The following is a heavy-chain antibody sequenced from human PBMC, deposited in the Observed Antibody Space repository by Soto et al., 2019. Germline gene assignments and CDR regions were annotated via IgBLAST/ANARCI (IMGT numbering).Heavy chain of an antibody. CDR2: ISYDGSNK. CDR1: GFTFSSYG. V-gene: IGHV3-30*18. D-gene: IGHD5-12*01. Sequence: ESGGGVVQPGRSLRLSCAASGFTFSSYGMHWVRQAPGKGLEWVAVISYDGSNKYYADSVKGRLTISRDNSKNTLYLQMNSLRGEDTAVYYRAKDNGSGCDWLRVGDASDIWGQGTMVTVSS. CDR3: AKDNGSGCDWLRVGDASDI. J-gene: IGHJ3*02.